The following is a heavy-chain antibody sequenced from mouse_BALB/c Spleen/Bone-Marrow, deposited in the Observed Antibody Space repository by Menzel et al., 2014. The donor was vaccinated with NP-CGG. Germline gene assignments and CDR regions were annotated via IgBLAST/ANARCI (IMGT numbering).Heavy chain of an antibody. J-gene: IGHJ2*01. CDR1: GFTFSSYG. CDR3: ARHDYDEENFDY. Sequence: EVKLMESGGDLVKPGGSLKLSCAASGFTFSSYGMSWVRQTPDKRLEWVATISSGGSYTYYPDSVKARFTISRDNAKNTLYLQMSSLKSEDTAMYYCARHDYDEENFDYWGQGTTLTVSS. CDR2: ISSGGSYT. V-gene: IGHV5-6*01. D-gene: IGHD2-4*01.